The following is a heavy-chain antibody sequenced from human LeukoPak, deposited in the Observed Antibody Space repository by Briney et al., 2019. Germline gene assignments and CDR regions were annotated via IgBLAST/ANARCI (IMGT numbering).Heavy chain of an antibody. J-gene: IGHJ4*02. CDR3: ARGLYGGGYCSGGSCYPYYFDY. D-gene: IGHD2-15*01. CDR2: INHSGST. CDR1: GGSISSYY. Sequence: SETLSLTCTVSGGSISSYYWSWIRQPPGKGLEWIGEINHSGSTNYNPSLKSRVTISVDTSKNQFSLKLSSVTAADTAVYYCARGLYGGGYCSGGSCYPYYFDYWGQGTLVTVSS. V-gene: IGHV4-34*01.